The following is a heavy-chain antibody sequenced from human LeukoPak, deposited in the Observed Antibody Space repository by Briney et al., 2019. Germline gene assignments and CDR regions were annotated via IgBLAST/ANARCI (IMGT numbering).Heavy chain of an antibody. CDR2: IYSGGST. CDR1: GFTVSSNY. D-gene: IGHD3-22*01. J-gene: IGHJ4*02. Sequence: PGGSLRLSRAASGFTVSSNYMSWVRQAPGKGLEWVSVIYSGGSTYYADSVKGRFTISRDNSKNTLYLQMNSLRAEDTAVYYCARSGYDSSGYYFEDYWGQGTLVTVSS. CDR3: ARSGYDSSGYYFEDY. V-gene: IGHV3-53*01.